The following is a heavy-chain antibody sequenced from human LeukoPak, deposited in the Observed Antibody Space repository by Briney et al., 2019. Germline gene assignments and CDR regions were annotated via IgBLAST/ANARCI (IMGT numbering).Heavy chain of an antibody. CDR2: ISAYTGNT. V-gene: IGHV1-18*04. CDR3: ARREGYSSGSGFSPYYFDY. J-gene: IGHJ4*02. CDR1: GYTLTHYG. D-gene: IGHD2-15*01. Sequence: GASVKVSCKASGYTLTHYGISWVRQAPGQGLEWMGWISAYTGNTNYAQKIQGRVTMTTDTSTSTAYMELRSLRSDDTAVYYCARREGYSSGSGFSPYYFDYWGQGTLVTVSS.